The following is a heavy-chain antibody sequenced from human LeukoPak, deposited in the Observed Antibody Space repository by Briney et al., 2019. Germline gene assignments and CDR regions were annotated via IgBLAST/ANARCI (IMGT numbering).Heavy chain of an antibody. CDR1: GFTFSSYS. J-gene: IGHJ3*01. CDR2: ISSNSIYI. V-gene: IGHV3-21*04. CDR3: ARDPNGDYLGAFDF. Sequence: GGSLRLSCVASGFTFSSYSMNWVRQAPGMGLEWVSSISSNSIYIYHADSLKGRFTVSRDNSKNTLYLQMNYLRVEDTAVYYCARDPNGDYLGAFDFWGQGTLVTVSS. D-gene: IGHD4-17*01.